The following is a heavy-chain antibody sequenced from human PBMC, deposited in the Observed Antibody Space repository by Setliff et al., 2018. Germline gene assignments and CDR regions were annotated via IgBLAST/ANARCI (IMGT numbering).Heavy chain of an antibody. CDR3: ARGKTFFGAFIRAFDI. Sequence: PSETLSLTCSVSGGSIDSHDWSWIRQPPGKGLEWIGSIYYSGNTNYNPSLKSRVTISIDTSKNQFSLKLSSVTAADTAVYHCARGKTFFGAFIRAFDIWGQGRMVTVSS. V-gene: IGHV4-59*11. CDR2: IYYSGNT. D-gene: IGHD3-3*01. J-gene: IGHJ3*02. CDR1: GGSIDSHD.